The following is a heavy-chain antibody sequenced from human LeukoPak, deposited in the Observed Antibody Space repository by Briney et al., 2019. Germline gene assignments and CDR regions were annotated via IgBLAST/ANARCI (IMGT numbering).Heavy chain of an antibody. D-gene: IGHD3-22*01. V-gene: IGHV1-46*03. J-gene: IGHJ4*02. CDR2: INPSGGST. CDR1: VYTFTSYY. Sequence: ASVKVSCKASVYTFTSYYMHWVRQAPGQGLEWMGIINPSGGSTSYAQKFQGRVTMTRDTSTSTVYMELSSLRSEDTAVYYCARDRGYDYYDSSGYYPKDYFDYWGQGTLVTVSS. CDR3: ARDRGYDYYDSSGYYPKDYFDY.